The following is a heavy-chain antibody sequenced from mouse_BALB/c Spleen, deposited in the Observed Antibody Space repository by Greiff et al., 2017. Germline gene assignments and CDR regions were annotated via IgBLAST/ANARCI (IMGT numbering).Heavy chain of an antibody. J-gene: IGHJ4*01. Sequence: VQLQQSGAELARPGASVKLSCKASGYTFTDYYINWVKQRTGQGLEWIGEIYPGSGNTYYNEKFKGKATLTADKSSSTAYMQLSSLTSEDSAVYFCARNYRYDYYAMDYWGQGTSVTVSS. CDR2: IYPGSGNT. D-gene: IGHD2-14*01. CDR1: GYTFTDYY. V-gene: IGHV1-77*01. CDR3: ARNYRYDYYAMDY.